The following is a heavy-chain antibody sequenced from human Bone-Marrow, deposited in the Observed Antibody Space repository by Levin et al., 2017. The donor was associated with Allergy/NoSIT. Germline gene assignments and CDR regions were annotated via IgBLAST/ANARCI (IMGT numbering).Heavy chain of an antibody. Sequence: SQTLSLTCTVSGGSITSGAYSWSWLRQPPGKGLEWIGYIFRRGNPLYQRGMTSYNPSLNSRVTISEDRSTNQFSLRLTSVTAADTAVYYCARGHYDTLTGYYNPDVFDVWGQGTLVTVSS. J-gene: IGHJ3*01. CDR3: ARGHYDTLTGYYNPDVFDV. D-gene: IGHD3-9*01. CDR2: IFRRGNPLYQRGMT. V-gene: IGHV4-30-2*01. CDR1: GGSITSGAYS.